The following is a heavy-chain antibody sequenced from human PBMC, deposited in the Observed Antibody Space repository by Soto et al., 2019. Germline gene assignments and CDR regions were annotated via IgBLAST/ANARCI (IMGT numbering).Heavy chain of an antibody. CDR2: INHSGST. J-gene: IGHJ4*02. Sequence: SETLSLTCAVYGGSFSGYYWSWIRQPPGKGLEWIGEINHSGSTNYNPSLKSRVTISVDTSKNQFSLKLSSVTAADTAVYYCAIRGTYDFWSGYYRDFDYWGQXTLVTVS. CDR3: AIRGTYDFWSGYYRDFDY. V-gene: IGHV4-34*01. D-gene: IGHD3-3*01. CDR1: GGSFSGYY.